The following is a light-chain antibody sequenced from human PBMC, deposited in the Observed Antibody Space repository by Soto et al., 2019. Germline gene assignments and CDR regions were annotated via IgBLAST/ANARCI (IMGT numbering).Light chain of an antibody. Sequence: DIQMTQSPSSLSASVGDRVTITCRASQDIRNYLAWYQQRPGKVPTLLIYGASILQSGVPSRFSGSGSGTDYTLTISGLQPEDVATYYCHPYNTAAFTCGPGTKVDI. CDR3: HPYNTAAFT. J-gene: IGKJ3*01. CDR1: QDIRNY. V-gene: IGKV1-27*01. CDR2: GAS.